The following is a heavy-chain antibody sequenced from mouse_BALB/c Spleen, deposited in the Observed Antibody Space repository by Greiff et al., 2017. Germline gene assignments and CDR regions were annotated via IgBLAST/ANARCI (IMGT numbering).Heavy chain of an antibody. CDR3: ARDSNSAWFAD. J-gene: IGHJ3*01. V-gene: IGHV5-12-1*01. Sequence: EVQRVESGGGLVKPGGSLKLSCAASGFAFSRYDMSWVRQTPEKRLEWVAYISSGGGSTYYPDTVKGRFTISRDNAKNTLYLQMSSLKSEDTAMYYCARDSNSAWFADWGQGTLVTVSA. CDR1: GFAFSRYD. D-gene: IGHD2-5*01. CDR2: ISSGGGST.